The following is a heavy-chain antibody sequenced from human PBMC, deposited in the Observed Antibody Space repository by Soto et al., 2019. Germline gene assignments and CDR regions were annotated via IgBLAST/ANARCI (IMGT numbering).Heavy chain of an antibody. Sequence: GESLKISCKGSGYSFTSYWIGWVRQMPRKGLEWMGIIYPGDSDTRYSPSFQGQVTISADKSISTAYLQWSSLKASDTAMYYCASQAPYGSGSYEAYYYYMDVWGKGTTVTVSS. V-gene: IGHV5-51*01. CDR1: GYSFTSYW. D-gene: IGHD3-10*01. CDR3: ASQAPYGSGSYEAYYYYMDV. CDR2: IYPGDSDT. J-gene: IGHJ6*03.